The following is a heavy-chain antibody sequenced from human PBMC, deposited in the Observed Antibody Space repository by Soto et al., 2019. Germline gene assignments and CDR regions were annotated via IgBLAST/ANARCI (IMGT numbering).Heavy chain of an antibody. CDR3: ARGPGYYFDY. CDR1: GFTFSSYA. CDR2: ISSNGGST. Sequence: EVQLVESGGGLVQPGGSLRLSCAASGFTFSSYAMHWVRQAPGKGLEYVSAISSNGGSTYYANSVKGRFTISRDNSKNTLYLQMGSLRAVDMAVYYCARGPGYYFDYWGQGTLVTVSS. V-gene: IGHV3-64*01. J-gene: IGHJ4*02.